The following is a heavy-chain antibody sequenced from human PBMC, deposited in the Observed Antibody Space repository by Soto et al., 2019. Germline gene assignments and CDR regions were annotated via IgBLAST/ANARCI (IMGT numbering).Heavy chain of an antibody. CDR3: ARDKRITIFGVVIEGDPTDYCGMDV. V-gene: IGHV3-64*04. D-gene: IGHD3-3*01. J-gene: IGHJ6*02. Sequence: PGGSLRLSCSASGFTFSSYAMHWVRQAPGKGLEYVSAISSNGGSTYYADSVKGRFTISRDNSKNTLYLQMGSLRAEDTAVYYCARDKRITIFGVVIEGDPTDYCGMDVWGQGTTVTVSS. CDR2: ISSNGGST. CDR1: GFTFSSYA.